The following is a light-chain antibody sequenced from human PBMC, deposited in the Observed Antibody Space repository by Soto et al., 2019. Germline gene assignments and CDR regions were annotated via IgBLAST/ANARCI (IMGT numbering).Light chain of an antibody. Sequence: QPVLTQPPSASGTPGQRVTISCSGSTSNIGSNTVNWYQQLPGTAPKLLIYSNNQRPSGVPDRFSGSKSGTSASLAISGLQSEDEADYYCAAWDDSLSGYVFGTGTKVTVL. CDR3: AAWDDSLSGYV. V-gene: IGLV1-44*01. CDR1: TSNIGSNT. CDR2: SNN. J-gene: IGLJ1*01.